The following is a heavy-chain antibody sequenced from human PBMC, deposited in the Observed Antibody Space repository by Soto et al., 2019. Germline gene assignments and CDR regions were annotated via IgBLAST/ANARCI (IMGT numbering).Heavy chain of an antibody. CDR3: TTGPLWSGYSDYYYYGMDV. D-gene: IGHD3-3*01. J-gene: IGHJ6*02. CDR2: IYYSGST. CDR1: GGSISSYY. Sequence: PSETLSLTCTVSGGSISSYYWSWIRQPPGKGLEWIGYIYYSGSTNYNPSLKSRVTISVDTSTKQFSLKLSSVTAADTAVYYCTTGPLWSGYSDYYYYGMDVWGQGTTVTVSS. V-gene: IGHV4-59*08.